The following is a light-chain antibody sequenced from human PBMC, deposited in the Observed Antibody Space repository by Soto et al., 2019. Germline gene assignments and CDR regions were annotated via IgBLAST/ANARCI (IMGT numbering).Light chain of an antibody. CDR3: STWDDNLSVV. V-gene: IGLV1-36*01. Sequence: QAVVTQPPSVSEAPRQRVTISCSGSSSNIRKNAVNWYQQLPGEAPRLLIYSNDLRPSRVSDRFSGSKSGTSASLAISGLQSEDEADYYCSTWDDNLSVVFGGGTKVTVL. CDR1: SSNIRKNA. J-gene: IGLJ2*01. CDR2: SND.